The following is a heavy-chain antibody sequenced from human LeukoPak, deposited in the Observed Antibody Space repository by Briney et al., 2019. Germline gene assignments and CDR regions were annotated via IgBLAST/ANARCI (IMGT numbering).Heavy chain of an antibody. V-gene: IGHV1-18*01. CDR2: ISAYNGNT. CDR1: GYTFTSYG. J-gene: IGHJ4*02. Sequence: ASVKVSCKASGYTFTSYGISWVQQAPGQGLEWMGWISAYNGNTNYAQKLQGRVTMTTDTSTSTAYMELRSLRSDDTALYYCARVRGYYDSSGPRDYWGQGTLVTVSS. CDR3: ARVRGYYDSSGPRDY. D-gene: IGHD3-22*01.